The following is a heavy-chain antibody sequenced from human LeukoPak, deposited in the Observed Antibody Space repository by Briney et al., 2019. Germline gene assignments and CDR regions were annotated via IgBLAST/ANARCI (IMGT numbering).Heavy chain of an antibody. D-gene: IGHD1-14*01. CDR3: ATTNRSYRDPIDY. Sequence: PSETLSLTCTVSGGSISSSSHYWGWIRQPPGKGLEWIGSIYYSGSTYYNPSLKSRVTISVDTSKNQFSLKLSSVTAADTAVYYCATTNRSYRDPIDYWGQGTLVTVSS. J-gene: IGHJ4*02. CDR1: GGSISSSSHY. CDR2: IYYSGST. V-gene: IGHV4-39*01.